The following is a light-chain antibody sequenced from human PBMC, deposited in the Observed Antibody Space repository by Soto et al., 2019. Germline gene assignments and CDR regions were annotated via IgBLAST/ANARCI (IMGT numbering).Light chain of an antibody. CDR2: KAS. J-gene: IGKJ1*01. CDR1: QTIDSW. Sequence: DIQMTQSPSTLSASVGDRVTITCRASQTIDSWLAWYQQRPGKPPNLLIYKASTLASGVPSRFSGSGSGTEFTLTTNSLQPDDFATYYCQQYHIYSGTLGQGTKVDIK. V-gene: IGKV1-5*03. CDR3: QQYHIYSGT.